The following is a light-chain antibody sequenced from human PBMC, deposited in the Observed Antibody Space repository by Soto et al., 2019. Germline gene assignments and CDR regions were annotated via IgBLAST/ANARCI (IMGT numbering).Light chain of an antibody. V-gene: IGKV1-9*01. CDR1: QGISSY. Sequence: DIQLTQSPSFLSASVGDRVTITCLASQGISSYLAWYQQKPGKAPKLLIYAASTLQSGVPSRFSGSGSGTEFTLTISSLQPEDFATYYCQQLNSYLLYTFGQGTKLEIK. CDR3: QQLNSYLLYT. J-gene: IGKJ2*01. CDR2: AAS.